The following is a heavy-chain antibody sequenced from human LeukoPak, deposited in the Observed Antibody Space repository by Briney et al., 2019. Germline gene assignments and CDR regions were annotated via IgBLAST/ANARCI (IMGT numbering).Heavy chain of an antibody. CDR3: AKGDSSSATIYYMDV. CDR1: GFTFSTYG. V-gene: IGHV3-30*02. Sequence: PGGSLRLSCAASGFTFSTYGMHWVRQSPGKGLEWVAFIRYDGSNKYYADSVKGRFTISRDNSKNTLYLQMNSLRAEDTAVYYCAKGDSSSATIYYMDVWGKGTTVTVS. D-gene: IGHD6-13*01. J-gene: IGHJ6*03. CDR2: IRYDGSNK.